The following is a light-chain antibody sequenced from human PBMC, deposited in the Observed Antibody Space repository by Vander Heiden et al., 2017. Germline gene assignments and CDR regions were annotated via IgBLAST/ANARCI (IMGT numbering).Light chain of an antibody. CDR2: EDN. J-gene: IGLJ3*02. CDR3: GTWDSSLSAGV. CDR1: SSNIGKNF. Sequence: QSVLTQPPSVSAAPGQRVTISCSGSSSNIGKNFVSWYQQLPGRAPKLLIYEDNNRPSGIPGRFSGSKSGTSATLGITGLQTGDEADYYCGTWDSSLSAGVFGGGTKVTVL. V-gene: IGLV1-51*02.